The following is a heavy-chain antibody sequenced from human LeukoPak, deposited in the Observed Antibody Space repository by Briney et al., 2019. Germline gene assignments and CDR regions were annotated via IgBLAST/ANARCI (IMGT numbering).Heavy chain of an antibody. CDR2: MFYSGIT. V-gene: IGHV4-39*01. CDR3: ARHGSSGVVITNFDY. CDR1: GGSISSSDNY. J-gene: IGHJ4*02. Sequence: SETLSLTCSGSGGSISSSDNYWGWIRQPPGKGLEWIGTMFYSGITYYSPSLKSRVTISVDTSKNQFSLKLSSVTAADTAVYFCARHGSSGVVITNFDYWGQGTLVTVSS. D-gene: IGHD3-3*01.